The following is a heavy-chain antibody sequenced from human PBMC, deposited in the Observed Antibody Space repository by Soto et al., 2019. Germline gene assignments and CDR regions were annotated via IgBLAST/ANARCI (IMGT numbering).Heavy chain of an antibody. CDR3: ARDSSSSWSYYFHY. D-gene: IGHD6-13*01. V-gene: IGHV4-31*03. J-gene: IGHJ4*02. Sequence: QVQLQESGPGLVKPSQTLSLTCTVSGGSISSGGYYWSWIRQHPGKGLEWIGYIYYSGSTYYNPSLKSRVTISVDTSKNQFSLKLSCVTAADTAVYYCARDSSSSWSYYFHYWGQGTLVTVSS. CDR1: GGSISSGGYY. CDR2: IYYSGST.